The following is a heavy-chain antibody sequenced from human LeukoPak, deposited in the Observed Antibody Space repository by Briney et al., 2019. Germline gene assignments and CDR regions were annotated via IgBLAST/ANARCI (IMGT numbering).Heavy chain of an antibody. Sequence: GGSLRLSCAASGFTFSSYIMNWVRQAPGKVLEWVSLISWDGGSTYYADSVKGRFTISRDNSKNSLYLQMNSLRTEDTALYYCAKEAAAGSYYYYYMDVWGEGTTVTVSS. CDR1: GFTFSSYI. J-gene: IGHJ6*03. CDR2: ISWDGGST. D-gene: IGHD6-13*01. CDR3: AKEAAAGSYYYYYMDV. V-gene: IGHV3-43*01.